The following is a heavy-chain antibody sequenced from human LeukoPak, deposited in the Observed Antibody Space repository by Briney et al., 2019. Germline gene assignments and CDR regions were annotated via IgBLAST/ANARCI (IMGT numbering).Heavy chain of an antibody. CDR2: ISGSGGST. J-gene: IGHJ6*03. CDR1: GFTFNNYA. Sequence: GGSLRLSCAASGFTFNNYAMSWVRQAPGKGLEWVSAISGSGGSTYYADSVKGRFTISRDNSKNTLYLQMNSLRAEDTAVYYCAKRSRDVVLGYMDVWGKGTTVTVSS. CDR3: AKRSRDVVLGYMDV. V-gene: IGHV3-23*01. D-gene: IGHD2-15*01.